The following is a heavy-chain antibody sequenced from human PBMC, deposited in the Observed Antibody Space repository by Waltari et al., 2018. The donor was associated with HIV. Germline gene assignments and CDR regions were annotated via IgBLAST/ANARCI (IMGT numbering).Heavy chain of an antibody. D-gene: IGHD2-2*01. V-gene: IGHV4-31*03. CDR1: GASIYSGGYS. CDR3: ASGIGYFTSSTAEPNPHYGMDV. Sequence: QVQLQEPGPGLVKPSQTLSLTCTVSGASIYSGGYSWSWIRQHPGKDLAWIGYIYYSGSTYDNPSLKGRVTISVNTSKSEFSRRLSSVTAADRAVYYCASGIGYFTSSTAEPNPHYGMDVWGQGTTVTVSS. CDR2: IYYSGST. J-gene: IGHJ6*02.